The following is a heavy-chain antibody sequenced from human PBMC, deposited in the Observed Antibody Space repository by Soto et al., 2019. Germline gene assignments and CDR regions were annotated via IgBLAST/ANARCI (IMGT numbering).Heavy chain of an antibody. V-gene: IGHV1-3*01. D-gene: IGHD2-2*01. J-gene: IGHJ6*03. CDR3: ARDGIVVVPAAIGAYYYYYYMAV. CDR2: INAGNGNT. CDR1: GYTFTSYA. Sequence: ASVKVSCKASGYTFTSYAMHWVRQAPGQRLEWMGWINAGNGNTKYSQKFQGRVTITRDTSASTAYMELSSLRSEDTAVYYCARDGIVVVPAAIGAYYYYYYMAVWGKGTTVTVSS.